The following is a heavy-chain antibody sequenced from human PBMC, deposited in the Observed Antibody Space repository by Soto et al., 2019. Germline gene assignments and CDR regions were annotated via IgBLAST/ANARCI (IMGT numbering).Heavy chain of an antibody. CDR2: ISSSSSTI. Sequence: EVQLVESGGGLVQPGGSLRLSCAASGFTFSSYSMNWVRQAPGKGLEWVSYISSSSSTIYYADSVKGRFTISRDNAKNSLYLQMNSLRDEDTAVYYCASHYYDSSGYYYCDYWGQGTLVTVSS. CDR1: GFTFSSYS. CDR3: ASHYYDSSGYYYCDY. D-gene: IGHD3-22*01. J-gene: IGHJ4*02. V-gene: IGHV3-48*02.